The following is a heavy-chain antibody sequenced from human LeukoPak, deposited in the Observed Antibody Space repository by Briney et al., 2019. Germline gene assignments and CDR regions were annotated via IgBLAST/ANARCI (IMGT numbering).Heavy chain of an antibody. CDR3: ASLSYGDYDFDY. CDR2: IYSGGST. V-gene: IGHV3-66*01. D-gene: IGHD4-17*01. CDR1: GFTVSSNY. J-gene: IGHJ4*02. Sequence: PGGSLRLSCAASGFTVSSNYMSWVRQAPGKGLKWVSVIYSGGSTYYADSVNGRFTISGDNSKNTLYLQMNSLRAEDTAVYYCASLSYGDYDFDYWGQGTLVTVSS.